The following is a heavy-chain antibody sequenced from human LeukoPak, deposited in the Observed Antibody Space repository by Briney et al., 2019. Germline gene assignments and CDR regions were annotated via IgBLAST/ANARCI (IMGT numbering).Heavy chain of an antibody. D-gene: IGHD4-17*01. CDR1: GASFNNYY. J-gene: IGHJ4*02. CDR3: TRMTTGHDY. CDR2: INHSGYT. V-gene: IGHV4-34*01. Sequence: SETLSLTCAVSGASFNNYYWSWVRQTPGKGLEWIGEINHSGYTNDSPSLKSRVTLSIDTSRKQFSLNLRSVTVADTGIYYCTRMTTGHDYWGQGTLVTVSS.